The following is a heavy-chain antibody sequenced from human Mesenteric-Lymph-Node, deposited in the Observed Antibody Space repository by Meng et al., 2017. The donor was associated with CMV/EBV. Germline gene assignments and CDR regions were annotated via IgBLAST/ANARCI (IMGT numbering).Heavy chain of an antibody. CDR2: IIPILGIA. D-gene: IGHD3-22*01. Sequence: SVKVSCKASGGTFSSYAISWVRQAPGQGLEWMGGIIPILGIANYAQKFQGRVTITADKSTSTAYMELSSLRSEDTAVYYCATRAPYDRSAYRFDYWGQGTLVTVSS. J-gene: IGHJ4*02. CDR1: GGTFSSYA. V-gene: IGHV1-69*04. CDR3: ATRAPYDRSAYRFDY.